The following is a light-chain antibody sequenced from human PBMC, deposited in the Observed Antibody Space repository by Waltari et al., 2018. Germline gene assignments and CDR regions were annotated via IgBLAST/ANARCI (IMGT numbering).Light chain of an antibody. V-gene: IGLV3-25*03. CDR1: ALTKQY. CDR2: KDS. CDR3: QSADSSGTFVV. J-gene: IGLJ2*01. Sequence: SYELTQPPSVSVSPGQPARITCPGAALTKQYAYWYQQKPGQAPVLVIYKDSERPAGIPERFSGSSSGTTVTLTISGVQAEDEADYYCQSADSSGTFVVFGGGTKLTVL.